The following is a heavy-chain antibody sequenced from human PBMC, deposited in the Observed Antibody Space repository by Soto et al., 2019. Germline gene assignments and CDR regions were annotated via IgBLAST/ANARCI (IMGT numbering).Heavy chain of an antibody. V-gene: IGHV4-59*01. Sequence: SEALSRTCTGGGGSIGGYDLRWVLGPPGKGLEWIGYMYNTGSTVYNPSFQSRVTISVDTSKNQFSLKLNSVTAADTAVYYCARDLWGYCGTDCYPLDVWGQGTTVT. CDR1: GGSIGGYD. CDR3: ARDLWGYCGTDCYPLDV. J-gene: IGHJ6*02. D-gene: IGHD2-21*02. CDR2: MYNTGST.